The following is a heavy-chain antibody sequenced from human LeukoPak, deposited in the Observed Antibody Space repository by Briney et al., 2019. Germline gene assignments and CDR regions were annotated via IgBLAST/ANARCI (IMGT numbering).Heavy chain of an antibody. Sequence: GGSLRLSCAVSGFSFYTYGIHWVRHAPGKGLEWVAVIWDDGSNKYYADSVKGRFTISRDNSKNTLYLQMNSLRTEDTAVYFCATEVKAAAGIDTGSYYYNGMDVWGQGTTVTVSS. D-gene: IGHD6-13*01. V-gene: IGHV3-33*01. J-gene: IGHJ6*02. CDR3: ATEVKAAAGIDTGSYYYNGMDV. CDR1: GFSFYTYG. CDR2: IWDDGSNK.